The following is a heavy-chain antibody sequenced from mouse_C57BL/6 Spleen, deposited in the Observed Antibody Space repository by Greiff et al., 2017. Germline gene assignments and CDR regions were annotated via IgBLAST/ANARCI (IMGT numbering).Heavy chain of an antibody. J-gene: IGHJ1*03. V-gene: IGHV1-54*01. D-gene: IGHD1-1*01. CDR1: GYAFTNYL. Sequence: VQLQQSGAELVRPGTSVKVSCKASGYAFTNYLIEWVKQRPGQGLEWIGVINPGSGGTNYNEKFKGKATLTADKSSSTAYMPLSSLTSEDSAVYFGARPYYYGSSYGYFEVWGTGTTVTVSS. CDR3: ARPYYYGSSYGYFEV. CDR2: INPGSGGT.